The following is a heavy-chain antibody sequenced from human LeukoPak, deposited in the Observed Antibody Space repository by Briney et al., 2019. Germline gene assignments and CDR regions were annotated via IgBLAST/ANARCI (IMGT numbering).Heavy chain of an antibody. CDR3: ARARGVSTGYRPIDY. D-gene: IGHD3-22*01. J-gene: IGHJ4*02. CDR1: GFTFSTSG. CDR2: IWYDGSNK. V-gene: IGHV3-33*01. Sequence: GRSLRLSCAASGFTFSTSGMHWVRQAPGKGLERVAVIWYDGSNKHYAESVKGRFSISRDNSKSTLYLQMNSLRAEDTAVYYCARARGVSTGYRPIDYWGQGTLVTVSS.